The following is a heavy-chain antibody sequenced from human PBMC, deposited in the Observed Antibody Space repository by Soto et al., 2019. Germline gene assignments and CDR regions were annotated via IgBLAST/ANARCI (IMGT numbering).Heavy chain of an antibody. CDR2: IKDDGGDE. J-gene: IGHJ5*02. D-gene: IGHD6-19*01. Sequence: EVQLVESGGGLVQPGGSLRLSCAASGFTFSPYWMCWVRQAPGKGLEWVAIIKDDGGDELYLEAVRGRFTISRDNAKKSLYLAMDSLRVEDTAVYYCAGGSGWISDTWGQGTLVTVSS. CDR1: GFTFSPYW. CDR3: AGGSGWISDT. V-gene: IGHV3-7*05.